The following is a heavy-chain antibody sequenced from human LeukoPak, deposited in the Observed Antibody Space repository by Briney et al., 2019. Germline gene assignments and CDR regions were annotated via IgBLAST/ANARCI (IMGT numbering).Heavy chain of an antibody. D-gene: IGHD6-19*01. CDR2: INPNSGGT. Sequence: GASVKVSCKASGYTFTNYGISWVRQAPGQGLEWMGWINPNSGGTKYAQKFQGRVTMTRDTSISTAYMELSGLRSDDTAVYYCARQWLGSQCFDPWGQGTLVTVSS. J-gene: IGHJ5*02. CDR3: ARQWLGSQCFDP. V-gene: IGHV1-2*02. CDR1: GYTFTNYG.